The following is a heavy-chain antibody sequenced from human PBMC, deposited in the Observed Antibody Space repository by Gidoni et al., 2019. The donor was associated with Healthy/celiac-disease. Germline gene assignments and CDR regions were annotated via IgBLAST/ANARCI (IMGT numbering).Heavy chain of an antibody. CDR1: GFTFSSYA. V-gene: IGHV3-23*01. J-gene: IGHJ6*02. Sequence: TASGFTFSSYAMSWVRQAPGKGLEWVSAISGSGGSTYYADSVKGRFTISRDNSKNTLYLQMNSLRAEDTAVYYCAKDRIAAALGYYGMDVWGQGTTVTVSS. CDR2: ISGSGGST. D-gene: IGHD6-13*01. CDR3: AKDRIAAALGYYGMDV.